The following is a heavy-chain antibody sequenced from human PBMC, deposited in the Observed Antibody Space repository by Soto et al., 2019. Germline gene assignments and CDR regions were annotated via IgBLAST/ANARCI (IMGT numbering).Heavy chain of an antibody. D-gene: IGHD3-10*01. CDR2: IYYTGST. Sequence: ETLSLTCSVSGGSVSSYWWSWIRQPPGKGLEWIGYIYYTGSTNYSPSLKGRVTISLDASKSQFSLKLTSVTAADTAVYYCARGPGASDYYFDYWGPGTLVTVSS. CDR3: ARGPGASDYYFDY. V-gene: IGHV4-59*02. J-gene: IGHJ4*02. CDR1: GGSVSSYW.